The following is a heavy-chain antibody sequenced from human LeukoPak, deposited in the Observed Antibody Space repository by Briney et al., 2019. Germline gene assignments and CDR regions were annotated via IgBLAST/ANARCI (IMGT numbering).Heavy chain of an antibody. CDR3: ARTDSGSIYFDY. CDR2: IYTSGST. Sequence: SETLFLTCTVSGGSISSYYWSWIRQPPGKGLEWIGYIYTSGSTNYNPSLKSRVTISVDTSKNQFSLKLSSVTAADTAVYYCARTDSGSIYFDYWGQGTLVTVSS. CDR1: GGSISSYY. V-gene: IGHV4-4*09. J-gene: IGHJ4*02. D-gene: IGHD1-26*01.